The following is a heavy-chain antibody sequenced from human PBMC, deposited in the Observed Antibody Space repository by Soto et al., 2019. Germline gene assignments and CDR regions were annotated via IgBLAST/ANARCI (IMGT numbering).Heavy chain of an antibody. J-gene: IGHJ4*02. CDR2: IDSSSSVI. CDR3: ARASATGFGY. D-gene: IGHD1-26*01. V-gene: IGHV3-48*02. Sequence: EGSQRLSYAASGFTFINYSVNWVRQAPGRGLEWVSYIDSSSSVIYYTDSVKGRFTISRDNARNSLYLQMNSLRDEDTALYYCARASATGFGYWGQGTLVTVSS. CDR1: GFTFINYS.